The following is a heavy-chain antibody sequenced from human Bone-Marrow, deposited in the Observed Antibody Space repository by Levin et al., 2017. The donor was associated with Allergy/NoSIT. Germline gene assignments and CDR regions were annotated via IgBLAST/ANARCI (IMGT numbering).Heavy chain of an antibody. CDR1: GGSISSSSYY. J-gene: IGHJ5*02. D-gene: IGHD3-10*01. CDR2: IYYSGST. CDR3: ARDQPHPSHRTYYYGSGRFDP. Sequence: SETLSLTCTVSGGSISSSSYYWGWIRQPPGKGLEWIGSIYYSGSTYYNPSLKSRVTISVDTSKNQFSLKLSSVTAADTAVYYCARDQPHPSHRTYYYGSGRFDPWGQGTLVTVSS. V-gene: IGHV4-39*07.